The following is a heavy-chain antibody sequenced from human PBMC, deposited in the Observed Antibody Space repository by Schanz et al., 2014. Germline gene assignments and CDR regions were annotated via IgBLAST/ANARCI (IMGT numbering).Heavy chain of an antibody. Sequence: EQVLESGGGFVQPGGSLRLSCATSGFTFTTFAMTWVRQAPGKGLEWVLTIDTAGSYTSYVDSVKGRFTISRDNAKNTLYLQMSRLRVEDTAVYYCVRWGASWGQGTLVTVSS. D-gene: IGHD3-16*01. J-gene: IGHJ5*02. V-gene: IGHV3-74*01. CDR3: VRWGAS. CDR1: GFTFTTFA. CDR2: IDTAGSYT.